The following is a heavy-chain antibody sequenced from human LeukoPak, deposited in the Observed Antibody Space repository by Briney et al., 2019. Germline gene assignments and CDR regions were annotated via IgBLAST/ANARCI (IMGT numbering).Heavy chain of an antibody. Sequence: SETLSLTCTVSGGSISSYYWSWIRQPPGKGLQGIGYIYYSGSTNYSPSLKSRVTISVDTSKNQVSLKLSSVTAADTAVYYCARVFDAFDIWGQGTMVTVSS. CDR3: ARVFDAFDI. V-gene: IGHV4-59*01. CDR2: IYYSGST. J-gene: IGHJ3*02. CDR1: GGSISSYY.